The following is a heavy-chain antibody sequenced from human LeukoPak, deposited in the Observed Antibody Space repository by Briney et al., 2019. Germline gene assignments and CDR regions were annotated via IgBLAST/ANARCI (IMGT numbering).Heavy chain of an antibody. CDR2: IHQDGNEK. CDR1: GFTFSTYW. CDR3: ARGDKFSGDY. D-gene: IGHD2-15*01. J-gene: IGHJ4*02. Sequence: PGGSLRLSCAASGFTFSTYWMSWVRQAPGKGLEWVANIHQDGNEKYYVDSVKGRFTISRDNAKNSLYLQINSLRAEDTAVYCCARGDKFSGDYWGQGTLVTVSS. V-gene: IGHV3-7*04.